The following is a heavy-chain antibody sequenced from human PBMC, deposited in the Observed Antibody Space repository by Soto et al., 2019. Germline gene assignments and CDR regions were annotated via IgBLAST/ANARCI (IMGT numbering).Heavy chain of an antibody. Sequence: GGSLRLSCAASGSTFSSYAMHWVRQAPGKGLEWVAVISYDGSNKYYADSVKGRFTISRDNSKNTLYLQMNSLRAEDTAVYYCATDTIQLWTNFDYWGQGTLVTVSS. J-gene: IGHJ4*02. CDR3: ATDTIQLWTNFDY. D-gene: IGHD5-18*01. CDR1: GSTFSSYA. CDR2: ISYDGSNK. V-gene: IGHV3-30-3*01.